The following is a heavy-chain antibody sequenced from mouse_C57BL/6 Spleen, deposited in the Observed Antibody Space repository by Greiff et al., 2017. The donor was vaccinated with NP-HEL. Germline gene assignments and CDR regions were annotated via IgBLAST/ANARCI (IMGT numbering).Heavy chain of an antibody. CDR2: INPNNGGT. Sequence: EVQLVESGPELVKPGASVKMSCKASGYTFTDYNMHWVKQSHGKSLEWIGYINPNNGGTSYNQKFKGKATLTVNKSSSTAYMELRSLTSEDSAVYYCARDGSSSYYFDYWGQGTTLTVSS. V-gene: IGHV1-22*01. CDR3: ARDGSSSYYFDY. J-gene: IGHJ2*01. CDR1: GYTFTDYN. D-gene: IGHD1-1*01.